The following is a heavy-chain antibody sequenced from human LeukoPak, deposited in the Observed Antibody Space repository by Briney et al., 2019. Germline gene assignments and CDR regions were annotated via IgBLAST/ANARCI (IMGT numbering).Heavy chain of an antibody. CDR1: GGTFSSYA. CDR3: ARGRYPTVTTIFDY. Sequence: SVKVSCKASGGTFSSYAISWVRQAPGQGLEWMGGIIPIFGTANYAQKFQGRVTITADESTSTAYMELSSLRSEDTAVYYCARGRYPTVTTIFDYWGQGTLVTVSS. J-gene: IGHJ4*02. V-gene: IGHV1-69*13. CDR2: IIPIFGTA. D-gene: IGHD4-17*01.